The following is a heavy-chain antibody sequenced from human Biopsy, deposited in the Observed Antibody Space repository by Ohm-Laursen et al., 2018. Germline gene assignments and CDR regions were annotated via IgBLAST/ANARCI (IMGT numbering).Heavy chain of an antibody. D-gene: IGHD3-10*01. CDR3: ARASMIRGVMDVDY. V-gene: IGHV1-2*02. CDR2: INPNGGDT. CDR1: GYTFTGHY. Sequence: VKISCKASGYTFTGHYMHWVRQAPGQGLEWMGWINPNGGDTNYAQKFQGRVTMTTDTSVSTAYMELSRLTFDDTAVYYCARASMIRGVMDVDYWGQGTLVIVSS. J-gene: IGHJ4*02.